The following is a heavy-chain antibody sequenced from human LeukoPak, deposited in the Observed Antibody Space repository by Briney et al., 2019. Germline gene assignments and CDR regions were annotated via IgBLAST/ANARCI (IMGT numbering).Heavy chain of an antibody. CDR1: GGSISSYY. Sequence: SETLSLTCTVSGGSISSYYWSWIRQPPGKGLEWIGYIYYSGSTNYNPSLKSRVTISVDTSKNQFSLKLSSVTAVDTAVYYCAQVRGPVSGAFDIWGQGTMVTVSS. D-gene: IGHD3-10*01. J-gene: IGHJ3*02. CDR3: AQVRGPVSGAFDI. V-gene: IGHV4-59*01. CDR2: IYYSGST.